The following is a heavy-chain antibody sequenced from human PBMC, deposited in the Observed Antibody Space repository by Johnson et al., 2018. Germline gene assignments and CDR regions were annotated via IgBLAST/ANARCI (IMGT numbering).Heavy chain of an antibody. D-gene: IGHD2-8*01. CDR2: IIPIFGTA. Sequence: QVQLVQSGAEVKKPGSSVKVSCKASGGTFTTYAISWVRQAPGQGLEWMGGIIPIFGTANYAHNFQGRVTITADRSTTTAYLGLNSLTSEDTAVYYCARGRGDIALTVAFDILGKGTMVTVSS. V-gene: IGHV1-69*06. CDR1: GGTFTTYA. J-gene: IGHJ3*02. CDR3: ARGRGDIALTVAFDI.